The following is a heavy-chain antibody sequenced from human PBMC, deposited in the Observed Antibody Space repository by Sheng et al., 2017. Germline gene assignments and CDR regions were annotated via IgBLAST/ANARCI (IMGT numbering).Heavy chain of an antibody. CDR1: GGTFSSYA. Sequence: QVQLVQSGAEVKKPGSSVKVSCKASGGTFSSYAISWVRQAPGQGLEWMGGIIPIFGTANYAQKFQGRVTITTDESTSTAYMELSSLRSEDTAVYYCASRGYSNPGGYYYYMDVWGKGTTVTVSS. CDR3: ASRGYSNPGGYYYYMDV. J-gene: IGHJ6*03. CDR2: IIPIFGTA. V-gene: IGHV1-69*05. D-gene: IGHD4-4*01.